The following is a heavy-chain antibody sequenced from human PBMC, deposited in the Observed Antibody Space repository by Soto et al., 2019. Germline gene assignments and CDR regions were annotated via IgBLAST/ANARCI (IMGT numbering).Heavy chain of an antibody. Sequence: ASVKVSCKASGYAFTSNSMQWVRQAPGQGLEWMGIINPNADTTTYAQKFQGRVTMTRDTSTSTVYMELTSLRFEDTAVYYCARRGSGSNSDYWGQGTLVTVS. CDR2: INPNADTT. CDR3: ARRGSGSNSDY. CDR1: GYAFTSNS. D-gene: IGHD3-10*01. V-gene: IGHV1-46*03. J-gene: IGHJ4*02.